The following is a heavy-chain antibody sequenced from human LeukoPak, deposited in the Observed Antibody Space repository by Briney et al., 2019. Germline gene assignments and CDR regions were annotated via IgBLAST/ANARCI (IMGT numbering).Heavy chain of an antibody. V-gene: IGHV3-30*03. CDR1: GFTFSSYG. CDR2: ISYDGSNK. Sequence: PGGSLRLSCAASGFTFSSYGMHWVRQAPGKGLEWVAVISYDGSNKYYADSVKGRFTISRDNSKNTLYLQMNSLRAEDTAVYYCAREPSFAGHTSDYWGQGTLVTVSS. CDR3: AREPSFAGHTSDY. J-gene: IGHJ4*02. D-gene: IGHD6-6*01.